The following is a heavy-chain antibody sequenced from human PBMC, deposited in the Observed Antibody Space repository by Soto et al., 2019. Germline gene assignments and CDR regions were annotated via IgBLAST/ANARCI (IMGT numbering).Heavy chain of an antibody. Sequence: GGSLRLSCAASGFTFSNYWMHWVRQAPGKGLVWVSRINSDGSSTTYADSVKGRFTISRDNAKNSLYLQMNSLRAEDTAVYYCARATGADKEDYWGQGTLVTVSS. D-gene: IGHD3-10*01. CDR3: ARATGADKEDY. V-gene: IGHV3-74*01. CDR1: GFTFSNYW. J-gene: IGHJ4*02. CDR2: INSDGSST.